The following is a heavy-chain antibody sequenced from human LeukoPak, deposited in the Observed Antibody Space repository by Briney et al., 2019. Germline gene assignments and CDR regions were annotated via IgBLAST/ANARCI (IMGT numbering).Heavy chain of an antibody. D-gene: IGHD3-9*01. CDR1: GFTFNTYT. CDR3: ATFTLDILTGPPYQPLDQ. Sequence: GGSLRLSCAASGFTFNTYTMNWVRQAPGKGLEWVASISSGGTFLYYADSMKGRFTISRDNAKNSLYLHMDSLRADDTAVYYCATFTLDILTGPPYQPLDQWGQGTLVTVSS. CDR2: ISSGGTFL. J-gene: IGHJ4*02. V-gene: IGHV3-21*01.